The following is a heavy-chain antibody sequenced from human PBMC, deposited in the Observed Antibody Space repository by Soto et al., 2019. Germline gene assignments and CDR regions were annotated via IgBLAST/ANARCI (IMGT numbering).Heavy chain of an antibody. CDR3: AKGGTGSSVGRYMDV. D-gene: IGHD1-1*01. Sequence: PGGSLRLSCAASGLTFSSYAMSWVRQAPGKGLEWVSAISDTGGSTYHADSVKGRFTISRDNSKNTLYLLMNSPRAEDTAIYYCAKGGTGSSVGRYMDVWGNGTTVTVSS. CDR2: ISDTGGST. CDR1: GLTFSSYA. V-gene: IGHV3-23*01. J-gene: IGHJ6*03.